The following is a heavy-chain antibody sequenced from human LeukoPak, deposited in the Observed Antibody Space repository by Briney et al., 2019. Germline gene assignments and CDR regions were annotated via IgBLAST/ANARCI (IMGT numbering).Heavy chain of an antibody. J-gene: IGHJ6*03. CDR2: INHSGST. CDR3: AKTPPGIKIFGVVKLDPYYYMDV. CDR1: GGSFSGYY. D-gene: IGHD3-3*01. Sequence: SETLSLTCAVYGGSFSGYYWSWIRQPPGKGLEWIGEINHSGSTNYNPSLKSRVTISVDTSKNQFSLKLSSVTAADTAVYFCAKTPPGIKIFGVVKLDPYYYMDVWGKRTTVTVSS. V-gene: IGHV4-34*01.